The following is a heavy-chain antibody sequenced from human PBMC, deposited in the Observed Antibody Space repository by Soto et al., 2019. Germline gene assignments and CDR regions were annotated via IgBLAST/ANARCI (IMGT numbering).Heavy chain of an antibody. Sequence: GGSLRLSCAASGFTFSSYAMSWVRQAPGKGLEWVSAISGSGGSTYYADSVKGRFTISRDNSKNTLYLQMNSLRAEDTAVYYCAKDLLSRARPFNWFDPWGQGTLVTVSS. CDR1: GFTFSSYA. D-gene: IGHD6-6*01. J-gene: IGHJ5*02. CDR2: ISGSGGST. CDR3: AKDLLSRARPFNWFDP. V-gene: IGHV3-23*01.